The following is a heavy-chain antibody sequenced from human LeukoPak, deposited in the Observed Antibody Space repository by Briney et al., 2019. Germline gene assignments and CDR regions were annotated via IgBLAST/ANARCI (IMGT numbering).Heavy chain of an antibody. CDR3: AKNKVGAKYYFDY. D-gene: IGHD1-26*01. CDR2: ISGSGGST. J-gene: IGHJ4*02. CDR1: GFTFSSYA. Sequence: GGSLRLSCAASGFTFSSYAMSWARQAPGKGLEWVSAISGSGGSTYYADSVKGRFTISRDNPKNTLYLQMNSLRAEDTAVYYCAKNKVGAKYYFDYWGQGTLVTVSS. V-gene: IGHV3-23*01.